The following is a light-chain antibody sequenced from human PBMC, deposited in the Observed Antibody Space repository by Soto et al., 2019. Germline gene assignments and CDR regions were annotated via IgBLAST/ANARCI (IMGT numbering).Light chain of an antibody. J-gene: IGKJ1*01. V-gene: IGKV3-20*01. Sequence: EIVLTQSPATLSLSPGERATLSCRASQSVSNSLAWFQQKPGRALRLLIDGASTRATGIPDRFSGSGSGTDYTLTISRLEPEDVAVYYCQQYEAVVTFGQGTKVDIK. CDR1: QSVSNS. CDR3: QQYEAVVT. CDR2: GAS.